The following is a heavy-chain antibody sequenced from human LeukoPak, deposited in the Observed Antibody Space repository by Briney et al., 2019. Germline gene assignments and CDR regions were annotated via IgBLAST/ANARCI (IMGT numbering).Heavy chain of an antibody. D-gene: IGHD1-26*01. V-gene: IGHV4-59*01. J-gene: IGHJ4*02. CDR3: ARLRWQLVGPYFDY. CDR2: IYFTGST. Sequence: SETLSLTCSFSAGSIDDYYWRWIRQPPGKGLEWIGHIYFTGSTDYNPSLKSRVIISVDTSTKQFSLNLRSVTAADTAFYYCARLRWQLVGPYFDYWGQGALVTVSS. CDR1: AGSIDDYY.